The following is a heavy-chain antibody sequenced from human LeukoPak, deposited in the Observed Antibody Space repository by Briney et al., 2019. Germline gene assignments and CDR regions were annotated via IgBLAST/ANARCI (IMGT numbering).Heavy chain of an antibody. Sequence: GGSLRLSCAAPGFTFSSYAMSWVRQSPGEGLEWVSAISGSGGSTYYADSVKGRFTISRDNSKNTLYLQINSLRAEHTAVYYCAKDRASSWYWDYWGQGTLVTVSS. J-gene: IGHJ4*02. V-gene: IGHV3-23*01. D-gene: IGHD6-13*01. CDR3: AKDRASSWYWDY. CDR1: GFTFSSYA. CDR2: ISGSGGST.